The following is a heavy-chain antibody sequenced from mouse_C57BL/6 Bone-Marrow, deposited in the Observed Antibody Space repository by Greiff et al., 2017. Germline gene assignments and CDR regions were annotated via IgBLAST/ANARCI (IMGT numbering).Heavy chain of an antibody. CDR2: IYPRSGNT. CDR1: GYTFTSYG. V-gene: IGHV1-81*01. CDR3: ARDDYDGVYFDY. D-gene: IGHD2-4*01. Sequence: VQLQQSGAELARPGASVKLSCKASGYTFTSYGISWVKQRTGQGLEWIGEIYPRSGNTYYNEKFKGKATLTADTSSSTAYMELRSLTSEDSAVYFCARDDYDGVYFDYWGQGTTLTVSS. J-gene: IGHJ2*01.